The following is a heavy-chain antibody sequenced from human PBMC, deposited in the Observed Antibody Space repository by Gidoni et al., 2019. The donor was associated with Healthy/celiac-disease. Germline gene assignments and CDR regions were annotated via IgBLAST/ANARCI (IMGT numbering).Heavy chain of an antibody. CDR3: AKDSVAVAGTEIDY. Sequence: EVQLVESGGGLVQPGRSLRLSCAASGFTFDDYAMHWVRQAPWKGLEWVSGISWNSGSIGYADSVKGRFTISRDNAKNSLYLQMNSLRAEDTALYYCAKDSVAVAGTEIDYWGQGTLVTVSS. D-gene: IGHD6-19*01. CDR1: GFTFDDYA. CDR2: ISWNSGSI. J-gene: IGHJ4*02. V-gene: IGHV3-9*01.